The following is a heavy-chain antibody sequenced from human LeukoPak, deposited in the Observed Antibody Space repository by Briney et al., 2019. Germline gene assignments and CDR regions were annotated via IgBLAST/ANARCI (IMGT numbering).Heavy chain of an antibody. V-gene: IGHV4-59*01. CDR2: IYYSGST. D-gene: IGHD5-12*01. J-gene: IGHJ4*02. CDR1: GGSISSYY. Sequence: SETLSLTCTVSGGSISSYYWSWIRQPPGKGLEWIGYIYYSGSTNYNPSLKSRVTVSVDTSKNQFSLRLSSVTAADTAVYYCARVTGYMVEDYFDYWGQGTLVTVSS. CDR3: ARVTGYMVEDYFDY.